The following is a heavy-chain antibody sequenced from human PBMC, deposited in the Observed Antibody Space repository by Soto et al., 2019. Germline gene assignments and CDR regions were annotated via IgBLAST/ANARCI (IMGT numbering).Heavy chain of an antibody. CDR2: ISSSSSYI. J-gene: IGHJ4*02. D-gene: IGHD1-26*01. Sequence: PGGSLRLSCAASGFTFSSYSMNWVRQAPGKGLEWVSSISSSSSYIYYADSVKGRFTISRDNAKNSLYLQMNSLRAEDTAVYYCAREYSGSYYVLFDYWGQGALVTVSS. V-gene: IGHV3-21*01. CDR3: AREYSGSYYVLFDY. CDR1: GFTFSSYS.